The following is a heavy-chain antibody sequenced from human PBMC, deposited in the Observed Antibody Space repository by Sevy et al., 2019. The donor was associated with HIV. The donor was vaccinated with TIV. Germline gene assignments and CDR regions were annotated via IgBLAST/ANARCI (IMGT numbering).Heavy chain of an antibody. CDR1: GFIFSSYW. CDR2: IERDGTGT. V-gene: IGHV3-74*01. CDR3: TRSRGGTRGADY. D-gene: IGHD1-1*01. Sequence: GGSLRLSCAASGFIFSSYWMHWVRQVPGKGLVWVSRIERDGTGTTYADSVKGRFTISRDNAKNTLYLQMNSLRAEDSALYYCTRSRGGTRGADYWGQGTLVTVSS. J-gene: IGHJ4*02.